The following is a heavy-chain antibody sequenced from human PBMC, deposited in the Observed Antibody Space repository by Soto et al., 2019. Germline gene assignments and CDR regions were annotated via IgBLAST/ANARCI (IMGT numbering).Heavy chain of an antibody. V-gene: IGHV3-23*01. CDR1: GFTFSNYA. Sequence: EVQLLESGGGLVQPGGSLRLSCAASGFTFSNYAMTWVRQAPGKGLEWVSGISGSGGSTYYADSVKGRFTISRDNSKSTLYLQMDSLRAEGTAVYYCANLDSSSWYYFDYWGEGTLVTVSS. J-gene: IGHJ4*02. CDR2: ISGSGGST. D-gene: IGHD6-13*01. CDR3: ANLDSSSWYYFDY.